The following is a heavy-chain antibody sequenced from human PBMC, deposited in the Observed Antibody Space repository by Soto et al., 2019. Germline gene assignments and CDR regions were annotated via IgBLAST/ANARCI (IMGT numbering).Heavy chain of an antibody. CDR2: INIDGSGT. CDR1: GFTFINYW. V-gene: IGHV3-74*03. J-gene: IGHJ4*02. Sequence: GGSLRRSCAASGFTFINYWMHWVRQAPGKGLVWVSRINIDGSGTTYADSVKGRFNISRDNAKNSLYLQMNSLRDEDTAVYYCARDALVVATPFDLWGQGTPVTLSS. CDR3: ARDALVVATPFDL. D-gene: IGHD5-12*01.